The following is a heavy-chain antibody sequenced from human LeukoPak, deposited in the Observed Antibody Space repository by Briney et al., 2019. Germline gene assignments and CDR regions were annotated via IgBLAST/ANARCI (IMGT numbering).Heavy chain of an antibody. V-gene: IGHV3-11*01. D-gene: IGHD6-13*01. CDR2: ISSSGSTI. Sequence: GGSLRPSCAASGFTFSDYYMSWIRQAPGKGLEWVSYISSSGSTIYYADSVKGRFTISRDNAKNSLYLQMNSLRAEDTAVYYCARSGIWDSSSWYPLNWFDPWGQGTLVTVSS. CDR3: ARSGIWDSSSWYPLNWFDP. J-gene: IGHJ5*02. CDR1: GFTFSDYY.